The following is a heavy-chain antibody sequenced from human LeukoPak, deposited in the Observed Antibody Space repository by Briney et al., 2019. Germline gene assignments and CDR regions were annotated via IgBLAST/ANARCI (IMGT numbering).Heavy chain of an antibody. D-gene: IGHD3-10*01. CDR3: GRHRSGSGTYFIDY. J-gene: IGHJ4*02. CDR1: GFTFCSYS. Sequence: GGSLRLSCVVSGFTFCSYSMIWVRQAPGKGLQWEANMKRDGSETKYVESVKGRFTISRDNGKNSLYLRMNSLRAEDTAVYYCGRHRSGSGTYFIDYWGQGTLVSVSS. V-gene: IGHV3-7*01. CDR2: MKRDGSET.